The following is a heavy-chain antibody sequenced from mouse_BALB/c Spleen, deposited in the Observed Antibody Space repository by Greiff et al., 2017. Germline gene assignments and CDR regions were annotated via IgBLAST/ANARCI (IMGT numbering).Heavy chain of an antibody. V-gene: IGHV5-6-3*01. CDR3: APIYYDYDYAMDY. CDR2: INSNGGST. J-gene: IGHJ4*01. D-gene: IGHD2-4*01. CDR1: GFTFSSYG. Sequence: EVKLVESGGGLVQPGGSLTLSCAASGFTFSSYGMSWVRQTPDKRLELVATINSNGGSTYYPDSVKGRFTISRDNAKNTLYLQMSSLKSEDTAMYYCAPIYYDYDYAMDYWGQGTSVTVSS.